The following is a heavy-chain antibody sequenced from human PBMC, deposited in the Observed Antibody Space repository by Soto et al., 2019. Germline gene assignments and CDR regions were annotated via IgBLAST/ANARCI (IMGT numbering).Heavy chain of an antibody. V-gene: IGHV4-30-4*01. CDR3: ARGNCSGGSCYSYVSYFDY. CDR1: GGSISSGDYY. CDR2: IYYSGST. Sequence: PSETLSLTCTVSGGSISSGDYYWSWIRQPPGKGLEWIGYIYYSGSTYYNPSLKSRVTISVDTSKNQFSLKLSSVTAADTAVYYCARGNCSGGSCYSYVSYFDYWGQGTLVTVSS. J-gene: IGHJ4*02. D-gene: IGHD2-15*01.